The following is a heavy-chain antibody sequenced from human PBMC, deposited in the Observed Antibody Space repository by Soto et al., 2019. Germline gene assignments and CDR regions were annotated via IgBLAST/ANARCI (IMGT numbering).Heavy chain of an antibody. D-gene: IGHD3-16*01. J-gene: IGHJ6*03. CDR1: GFTFSSYS. CDR3: AREDPGGYYYYMDV. V-gene: IGHV3-21*01. Sequence: GGSLRLSCAASGFTFSSYSMNWVRQAPGKGLEWVSSISSSSSYIYYADSVKGRFTISRDNAKNSLYLQMNSLRAEDTAVYYCAREDPGGYYYYMDVWGKGTTVTVSS. CDR2: ISSSSSYI.